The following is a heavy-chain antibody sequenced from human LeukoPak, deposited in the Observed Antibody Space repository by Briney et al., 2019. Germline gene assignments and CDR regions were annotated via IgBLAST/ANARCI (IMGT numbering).Heavy chain of an antibody. J-gene: IGHJ4*02. D-gene: IGHD2-2*01. Sequence: GGSLRLSCAASGFTFSSYNMNWVRQAPGKGLEWVSSIRSSTSYIYYADSVKGRFIISRDNTKNSLYLQMNGLRAEDTAVYYCARDHPVHQFPDYWGQGILVTVSS. CDR3: ARDHPVHQFPDY. CDR2: IRSSTSYI. V-gene: IGHV3-21*01. CDR1: GFTFSSYN.